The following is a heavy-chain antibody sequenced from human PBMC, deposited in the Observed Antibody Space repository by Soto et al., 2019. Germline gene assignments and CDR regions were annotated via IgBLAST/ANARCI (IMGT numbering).Heavy chain of an antibody. V-gene: IGHV3-15*07. D-gene: IGHD2-15*01. CDR1: GFTFSNAW. Sequence: GGSLRLSCAASGFTFSNAWMNWVRQAPGKGLEWVGRIKSKTDGGTTDYAAPVKGRFTISRDDSKNTLYLQMNSLKTEDTAVYYCTTVGRYCSGGSCYYYYYGMDVWGQGTTVTVSS. CDR2: IKSKTDGGTT. J-gene: IGHJ6*02. CDR3: TTVGRYCSGGSCYYYYYGMDV.